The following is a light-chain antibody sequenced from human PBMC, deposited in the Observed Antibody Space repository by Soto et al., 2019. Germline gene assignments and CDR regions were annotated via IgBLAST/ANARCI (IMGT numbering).Light chain of an antibody. V-gene: IGLV2-11*01. J-gene: IGLJ1*01. Sequence: QSALTQPRSVSGSPGQSVTISCTGTSSDVGGYNYVSWYQQHPGEGPKLMIYDVTKRPSGVPDRFSGSKSGNTASLTISGLQAEDEVDYYCCSYAGSYTFVFGIGTKVTVL. CDR2: DVT. CDR1: SSDVGGYNY. CDR3: CSYAGSYTFV.